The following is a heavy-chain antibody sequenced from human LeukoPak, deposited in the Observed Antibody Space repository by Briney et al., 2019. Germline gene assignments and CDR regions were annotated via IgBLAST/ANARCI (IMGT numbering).Heavy chain of an antibody. J-gene: IGHJ4*02. CDR2: ISGSGGST. CDR1: GFTFSSYA. Sequence: GGSLRLSCAASGFTFSSYAMSWVRQAPGKGLEWVSSISGSGGSTYYADSVKGRFTISRDKSKNTPFLQMNSLRAQGTAVYYCAKGPHEGSGWYVLFDYWGQGTLVTVSS. D-gene: IGHD6-19*01. CDR3: AKGPHEGSGWYVLFDY. V-gene: IGHV3-23*01.